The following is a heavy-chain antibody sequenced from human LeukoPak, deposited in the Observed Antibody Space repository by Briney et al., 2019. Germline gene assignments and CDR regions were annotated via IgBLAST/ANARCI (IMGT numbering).Heavy chain of an antibody. CDR2: IYSGGST. J-gene: IGHJ4*02. D-gene: IGHD3-16*01. V-gene: IGHV3-53*01. CDR3: AKDLGMITFGGVTFDY. CDR1: GFIVSSDY. Sequence: GGSLRLSCAASGFIVSSDYMTWVRQAPGKGLEWVSVIYSGGSTYYADSVKGRFTISRDNSKNTLYLQMNTLRAEDTAVYYCAKDLGMITFGGVTFDYWGQGTLVTVSS.